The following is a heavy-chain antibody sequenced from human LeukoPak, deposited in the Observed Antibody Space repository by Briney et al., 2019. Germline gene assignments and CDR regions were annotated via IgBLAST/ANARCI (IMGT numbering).Heavy chain of an antibody. V-gene: IGHV3-48*02. CDR2: ISSSSSTI. J-gene: IGHJ4*02. D-gene: IGHD1-14*01. CDR1: GFTFSSNS. Sequence: GGSLRLSCAASGFTFSSNSMNWVRQAPGKGLEWVSYISSSSSTIYYADSVKGRFTISRDNAKNSLYLQMNSLRDEDTAVYYCASERTSSYYFDYWGQGTLVTVSS. CDR3: ASERTSSYYFDY.